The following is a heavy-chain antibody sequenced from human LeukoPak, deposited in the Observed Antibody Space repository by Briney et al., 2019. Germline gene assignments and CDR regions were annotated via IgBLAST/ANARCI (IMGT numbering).Heavy chain of an antibody. CDR1: GGSISSSSYY. CDR3: ARPTGAAYYFDY. J-gene: IGHJ4*02. D-gene: IGHD7-27*01. Sequence: SETLSLTCTVSGGSISSSSYYWGWIRQPPGKGLEWIGSIYYSGGTYYSPSLKSRVTISVDTSKNQFSLKLSSVTAADTAVYYCARPTGAAYYFDYWGQGTLVTVSS. CDR2: IYYSGGT. V-gene: IGHV4-39*01.